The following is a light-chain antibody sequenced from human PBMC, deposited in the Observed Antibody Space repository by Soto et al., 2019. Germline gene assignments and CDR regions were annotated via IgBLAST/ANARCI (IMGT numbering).Light chain of an antibody. CDR1: QSVSSSY. Sequence: EIVLTQSPGTLSLSPGERATLSCRASQSVSSSYLAWYQQKPGQAPRLLIYGASSRATGIPDRFSGSGSGTDFTLNISRLEPEDFAVYYCQQYRSSLPFT. CDR3: QQYRSSLPFT. V-gene: IGKV3-20*01. J-gene: IGKJ4*02. CDR2: GAS.